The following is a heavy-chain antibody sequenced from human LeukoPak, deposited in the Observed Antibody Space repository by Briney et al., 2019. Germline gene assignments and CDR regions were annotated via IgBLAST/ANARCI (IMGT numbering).Heavy chain of an antibody. D-gene: IGHD5-18*01. J-gene: IGHJ4*02. Sequence: ASVKVSCKASGYTLTSYYMHWVRQAPGQGLEWMGIINPSGGSTNYTQKFQGRVTMSRDMSMSTVYMELSSLRSEDTAVYYCAREDTATNATFDYWGQGTLVTVSS. CDR3: AREDTATNATFDY. CDR2: INPSGGST. CDR1: GYTLTSYY. V-gene: IGHV1-46*01.